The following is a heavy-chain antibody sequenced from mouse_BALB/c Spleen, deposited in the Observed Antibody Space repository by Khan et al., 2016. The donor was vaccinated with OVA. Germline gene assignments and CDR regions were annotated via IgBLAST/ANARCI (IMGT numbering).Heavy chain of an antibody. CDR2: IYPGDGDT. CDR1: GYAFSSYW. V-gene: IGHV1-80*01. J-gene: IGHJ4*01. D-gene: IGHD4-1*01. Sequence: QVQLQQSGAELVRPGSSVKISCKASGYAFSSYWMNWVKQRPGQGLEWIGQIYPGDGDTNYNGKFKGKATLTADKSSSTAYMQLSSLTSEDSAVYFGARKGDWGHAMEYWGQGTSVTVSS. CDR3: ARKGDWGHAMEY.